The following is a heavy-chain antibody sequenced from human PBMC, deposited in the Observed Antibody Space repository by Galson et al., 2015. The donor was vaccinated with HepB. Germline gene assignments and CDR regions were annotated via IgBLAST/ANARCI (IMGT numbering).Heavy chain of an antibody. J-gene: IGHJ6*02. D-gene: IGHD6-13*01. CDR2: ISSSSSTI. Sequence: SLRLSCAASGFTFSSYSMNWARQAPGKGLEWVSYISSSSSTIYYTDYVKGRFTISRDNAKNSLYLQMNSLRAEDTAVYYCARDLYWLGYSSSWYRTYGMDVWGQGTTVTVSS. CDR1: GFTFSSYS. V-gene: IGHV3-48*04. CDR3: ARDLYWLGYSSSWYRTYGMDV.